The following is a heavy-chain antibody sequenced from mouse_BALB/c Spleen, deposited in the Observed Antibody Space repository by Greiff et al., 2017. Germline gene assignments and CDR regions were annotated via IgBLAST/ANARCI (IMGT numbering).Heavy chain of an antibody. CDR3: ARSDYYGSPLDY. D-gene: IGHD1-1*01. Sequence: QVQLKQSGAELVRPGTSVKVSCKASGYAFTNYLIEWVKQRPGQGLEWIGVINPGSGGTTYNEKFKGKATLTADKSSSTAYMQLSSLTSDDSAVYFCARSDYYGSPLDYWGQGTTLTVSS. CDR1: GYAFTNYL. V-gene: IGHV1-54*01. CDR2: INPGSGGT. J-gene: IGHJ2*01.